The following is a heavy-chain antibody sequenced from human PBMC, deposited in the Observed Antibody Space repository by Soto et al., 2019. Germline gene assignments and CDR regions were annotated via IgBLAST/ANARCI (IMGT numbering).Heavy chain of an antibody. J-gene: IGHJ6*02. D-gene: IGHD3-10*01. V-gene: IGHV5-51*01. CDR1: GYSFTSYW. CDR3: AGGGVRGVITRTRDYYGMDV. CDR2: FFPGDSDT. Sequence: PGESLKISCKGSGYSFTSYWIGWVRQMPGKGLEWLVIFFPGDSDTRYSPFFQGQVTISADKSISTAYLQWSSLKASDTAMYYCAGGGVRGVITRTRDYYGMDVWGQGTTVTVSS.